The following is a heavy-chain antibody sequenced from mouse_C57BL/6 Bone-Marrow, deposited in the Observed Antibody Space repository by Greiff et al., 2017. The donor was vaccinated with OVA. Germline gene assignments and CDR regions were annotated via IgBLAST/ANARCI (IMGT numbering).Heavy chain of an antibody. CDR2: IDPSDSYT. J-gene: IGHJ2*01. D-gene: IGHD1-1*01. V-gene: IGHV1-59*01. CDR3: ARGYGSRYD. Sequence: QAQLQQPGAELVRPGTSVKLSCKASGYTFTSYWMHWVKQRPGQGLEWIGVIDPSDSYTNYNQKFKGKATLTVDTSSSTAYMQVGRLTSEGAAVYYCARGYGSRYDWGQGTTVTVSS. CDR1: GYTFTSYW.